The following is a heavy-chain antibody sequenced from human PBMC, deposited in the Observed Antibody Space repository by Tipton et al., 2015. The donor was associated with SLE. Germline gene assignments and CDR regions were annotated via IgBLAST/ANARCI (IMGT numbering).Heavy chain of an antibody. CDR1: GGSISSGSYY. D-gene: IGHD2-15*01. CDR3: ARQVTNRWHVVWFDP. J-gene: IGHJ5*02. V-gene: IGHV4-39*01. CDR2: IFYSGSS. Sequence: LRLSCNVSGGSISSGSYYWGWIRQPPGQGLEWIGSIFYSGSSYYNSSLKSRVTIYVDTSKNQFSLKLSSVTAADTAVYYCARQVTNRWHVVWFDPWGQGTLVTVSS.